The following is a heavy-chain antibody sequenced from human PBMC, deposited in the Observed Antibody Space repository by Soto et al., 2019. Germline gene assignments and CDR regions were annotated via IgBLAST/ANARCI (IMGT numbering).Heavy chain of an antibody. Sequence: QVQLVQSGAEVRKPGASVKVSCKASGYTFSTSGMSWLRQAPGQGLEWMGWISTYNGDTNDAPKFQDRVTMTADTYTSTVYMELRSLRSDDTAVYYFAIAGAAPYYGYGMDVWGQGTRVTVSS. J-gene: IGHJ6*02. V-gene: IGHV1-18*01. CDR3: AIAGAAPYYGYGMDV. CDR1: GYTFSTSG. CDR2: ISTYNGDT. D-gene: IGHD3-3*01.